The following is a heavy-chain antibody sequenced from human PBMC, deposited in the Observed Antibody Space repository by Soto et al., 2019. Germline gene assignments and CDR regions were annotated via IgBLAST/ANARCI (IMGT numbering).Heavy chain of an antibody. Sequence: QVQLQQWGAGLLKPSETLSLTCAVYGGSFSGYYWSWIRQPPGKGLEWIGEINHSGSTNYNPSLKKRVTISRDTSKDQFSLKLSSGTAADTGVYYCAKKRLRGGFDYWGQGTLVTVSS. CDR2: INHSGST. CDR1: GGSFSGYY. J-gene: IGHJ4*02. V-gene: IGHV4-34*01. CDR3: AKKRLRGGFDY. D-gene: IGHD3-16*01.